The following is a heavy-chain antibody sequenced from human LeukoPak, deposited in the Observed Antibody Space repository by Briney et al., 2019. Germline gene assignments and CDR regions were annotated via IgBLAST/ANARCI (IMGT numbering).Heavy chain of an antibody. J-gene: IGHJ5*02. V-gene: IGHV1-18*04. D-gene: IGHD2-2*01. CDR3: ARRRRNCSSTSCYFWFDP. Sequence: ASVKVSCKASGYTFTSYGISWVRQAPGQGLEGRGGISAYNGNTNYAQKLQGRVTMTTDTSTSTAYMELRSLRSDDTAVYYCARRRRNCSSTSCYFWFDPWGQGTLVTVSS. CDR2: ISAYNGNT. CDR1: GYTFTSYG.